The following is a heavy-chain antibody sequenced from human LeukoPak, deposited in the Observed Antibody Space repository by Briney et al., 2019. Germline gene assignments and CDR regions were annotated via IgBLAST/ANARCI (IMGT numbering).Heavy chain of an antibody. CDR1: GGSISSGDYY. CDR2: IYYSGST. CDR3: ARTNPPNYDILTGYRYFFDY. D-gene: IGHD3-9*01. Sequence: PSETLSLTCTVSGGSISSGDYYWSWIRQPPGKGLEWIGYIYYSGSTNYNPSLKSRVTISVDTSKNQFSLKVTSVTAADTAVYYCARTNPPNYDILTGYRYFFDYWGQGTLVTVSS. J-gene: IGHJ4*02. V-gene: IGHV4-61*08.